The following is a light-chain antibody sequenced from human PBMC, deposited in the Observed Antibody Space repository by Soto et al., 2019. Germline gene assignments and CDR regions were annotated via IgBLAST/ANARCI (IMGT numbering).Light chain of an antibody. V-gene: IGKV4-1*01. CDR2: WAS. Sequence: DIVMTQAPDSLAVSLGERATITCRSSQSVFYSPNKKNYLAWYQQKPGQPPKLLISWASTRESGVPDRFSGRGFGKNFPLTINRLPAGDVGVYFCQEYLSFPYTFCQGTKLEIK. J-gene: IGKJ2*01. CDR1: QSVFYSPNKKNY. CDR3: QEYLSFPYT.